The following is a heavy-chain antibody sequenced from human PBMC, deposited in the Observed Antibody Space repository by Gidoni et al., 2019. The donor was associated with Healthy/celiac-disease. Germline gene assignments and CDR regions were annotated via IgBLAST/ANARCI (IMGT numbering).Heavy chain of an antibody. CDR1: GGSISSYY. D-gene: IGHD6-19*01. J-gene: IGHJ3*02. V-gene: IGHV4-59*01. CDR3: ARDLYSSAGGDAFDI. CDR2: IYYSGST. Sequence: QVQLQESGPGLVKPSETLSLTCTVSGGSISSYYWSWIRQPPGKGLEWIGYIYYSGSTNYNPSLKSRVTISVDTSKNQFSLKLSSVTAADTAVYYCARDLYSSAGGDAFDIWGQGTMVTVSS.